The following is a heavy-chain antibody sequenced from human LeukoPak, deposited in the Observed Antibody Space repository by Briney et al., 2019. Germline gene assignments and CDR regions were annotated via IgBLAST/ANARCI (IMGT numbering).Heavy chain of an antibody. CDR2: ISYDGSGK. CDR3: AKDFGRDYYYMDV. CDR1: GFTFSSYG. D-gene: IGHD2-15*01. V-gene: IGHV3-30*18. J-gene: IGHJ6*03. Sequence: GGSLRLSCAASGFTFSSYGIHWVRQAPGKGLEWVAVISYDGSGKYYPDSVKGRFTISRDNSKNTLYLQMNSLRAEDTAVYYCAKDFGRDYYYMDVWGKGTTVTVSS.